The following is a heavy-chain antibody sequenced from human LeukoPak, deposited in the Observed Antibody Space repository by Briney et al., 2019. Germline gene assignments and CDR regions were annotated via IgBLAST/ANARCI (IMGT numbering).Heavy chain of an antibody. V-gene: IGHV4-4*07. Sequence: PSETLSLTCTVSGGSISSYYWSWIRQPVGKGLEWIGRIYTSGSTNYNPSLKSRVTMSVDTSKNQFSLKLSSVTAADTAVYYCAREAVVVVAALNYYYMDVWGKGTTVTVSS. J-gene: IGHJ6*03. CDR1: GGSISSYY. CDR2: IYTSGST. CDR3: AREAVVVVAALNYYYMDV. D-gene: IGHD2-15*01.